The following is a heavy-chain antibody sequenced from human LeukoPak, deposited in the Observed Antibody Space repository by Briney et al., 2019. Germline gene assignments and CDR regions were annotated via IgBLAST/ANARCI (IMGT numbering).Heavy chain of an antibody. V-gene: IGHV3-23*01. CDR3: AKDQHSSSDAFDI. CDR2: ISGSGGST. D-gene: IGHD6-13*01. CDR1: GFTFSDYY. Sequence: PGGSLRLSCAASGFTFSDYYMSWIRQAPGKGLEWVSAISGSGGSTYYADSVKGRFTISRDNSKNTLYLQMNSLRAEDTAVYYCAKDQHSSSDAFDIWGQGTMVTVSS. J-gene: IGHJ3*02.